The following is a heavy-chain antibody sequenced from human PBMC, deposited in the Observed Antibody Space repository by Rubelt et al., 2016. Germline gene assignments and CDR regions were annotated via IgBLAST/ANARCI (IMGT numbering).Heavy chain of an antibody. J-gene: IGHJ4*02. Sequence: EVRLVESGGGLVKPGGSLRLSCAASGFDFSSYNMNWVRQAPGKGLEWVSSISSHSIYIYYADSVKGRFNIARVNAKNSLFLQKNSLGDDDTAVYYCARNPDYSYGDFWGQGTLVTVSS. CDR2: ISSHSIYI. V-gene: IGHV3-21*04. CDR1: GFDFSSYN. CDR3: ARNPDYSYGDF. D-gene: IGHD5-18*01.